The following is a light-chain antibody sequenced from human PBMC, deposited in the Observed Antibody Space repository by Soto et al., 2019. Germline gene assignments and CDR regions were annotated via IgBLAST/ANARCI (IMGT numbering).Light chain of an antibody. Sequence: EIVLTQSPGTLSLSPGEGATLSCRASQSVSSSYLAWYQQKPGQAPRLLIYGASSRATGIPDRFSGSGSGTDFTLTISRLEPEDFAVYYCQQYGSSPTRTFGQGTKVDIK. V-gene: IGKV3-20*01. CDR3: QQYGSSPTRT. CDR1: QSVSSSY. J-gene: IGKJ1*01. CDR2: GAS.